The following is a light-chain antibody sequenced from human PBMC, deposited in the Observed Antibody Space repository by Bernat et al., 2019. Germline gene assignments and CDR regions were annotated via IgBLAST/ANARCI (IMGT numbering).Light chain of an antibody. CDR3: SSSTSSNTYV. CDR2: DVR. Sequence: QSALTQPASVSGSPGQSITISCTGTSSDVGGYNYVSWFQQHPGQAPKLMIYDVRNRPSGVSNRFSGSKSGNTASLTISGLQADDEADDYCSSSTSSNTYVFGTGTKVTVI. V-gene: IGLV2-14*03. CDR1: SSDVGGYNY. J-gene: IGLJ1*01.